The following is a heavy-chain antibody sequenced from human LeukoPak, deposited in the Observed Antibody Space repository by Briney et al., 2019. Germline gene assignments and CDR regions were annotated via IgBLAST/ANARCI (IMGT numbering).Heavy chain of an antibody. J-gene: IGHJ4*02. CDR2: IQNDGSDK. Sequence: GGSLRLSCAASGINFRSSGIHWVRQAPGKGLEWVTFIQNDGSDKYYAASVKGRFTISRDNSKNTVYLHMASLRADDTALYYCAREGGRAVPGRFDQWGQGTLVTVSS. D-gene: IGHD6-13*01. CDR1: GINFRSSG. V-gene: IGHV3-30*02. CDR3: AREGGRAVPGRFDQ.